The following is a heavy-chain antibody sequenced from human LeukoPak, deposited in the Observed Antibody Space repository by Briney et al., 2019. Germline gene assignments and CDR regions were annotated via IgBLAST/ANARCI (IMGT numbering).Heavy chain of an antibody. CDR1: GFTFDDYA. J-gene: IGHJ4*02. CDR3: AKDWSYSSSWYDY. D-gene: IGHD6-13*01. Sequence: GRSLRLSCAASGFTFDDYAMHWVRQAPGKGLEWVSGISWNSGSMGYADSVKGRFTISRDNAKNSLYLQMNSLRAEDTALYYCAKDWSYSSSWYDYWGQGTLVTVSX. V-gene: IGHV3-9*01. CDR2: ISWNSGSM.